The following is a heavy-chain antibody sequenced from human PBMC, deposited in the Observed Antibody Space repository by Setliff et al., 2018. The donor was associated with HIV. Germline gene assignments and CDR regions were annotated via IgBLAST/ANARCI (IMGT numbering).Heavy chain of an antibody. J-gene: IGHJ4*02. CDR2: FTPILGIP. V-gene: IGHV1-69*10. Sequence: SVKVSCKASGGTFISYAFTWVRQAPGQGLEWMGGFTPILGIPTYAQKFQGRVTMTRNTSISTAYMELSSLRSEDTAVYYCARGTYDSDYWGQGTLVTVSS. CDR1: GGTFISYA. CDR3: ARGTYDSDY. D-gene: IGHD3-22*01.